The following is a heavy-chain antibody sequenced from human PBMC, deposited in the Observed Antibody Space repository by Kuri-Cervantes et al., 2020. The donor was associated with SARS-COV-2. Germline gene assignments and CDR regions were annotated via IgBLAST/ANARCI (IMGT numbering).Heavy chain of an antibody. J-gene: IGHJ4*02. CDR3: ARGYCSGGSCSHFDY. D-gene: IGHD2-15*01. V-gene: IGHV1-18*01. CDR2: ISAYNGNT. CDR1: GYTFTSYG. Sequence: ASVKVSCKASGYTFTSYGISWVRQAPGRGLEWMGWISAYNGNTNYAQKLQDRVTMTTDTSTSTAYMELRSLRSDDTAVYYCARGYCSGGSCSHFDYWGQGTLVTVSS.